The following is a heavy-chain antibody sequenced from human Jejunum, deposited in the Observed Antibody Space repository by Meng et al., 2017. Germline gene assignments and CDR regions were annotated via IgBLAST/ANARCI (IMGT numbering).Heavy chain of an antibody. CDR3: ARGWKYAWFN. Sequence: GSLRPSCAVSGGSISRTYWWSWLRQPPGKGLEWIGEMHQSGSSNYNPSLKSRLTMSVDESKNHISLKLNSVTAADTAVYYCARGWKYAWFNWGQGTLVTVSS. D-gene: IGHD1-7*01. CDR2: MHQSGSS. V-gene: IGHV4-4*02. CDR1: GGSISRTYW. J-gene: IGHJ4*02.